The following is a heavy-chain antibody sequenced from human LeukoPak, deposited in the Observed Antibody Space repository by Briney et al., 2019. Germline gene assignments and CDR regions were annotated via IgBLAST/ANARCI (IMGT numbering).Heavy chain of an antibody. J-gene: IGHJ3*02. CDR2: INHSGST. V-gene: IGHV4-34*01. Sequence: SETLSLTCAVYGGSFSGYYWSWIRQPPGKGLEWIGEINHSGSTNYNPSLKSRVTISVDTSKNQFSLKLSSVTAADTAVYYCARGGSGWSRPAHDAFDIWGQGAMVTVSS. D-gene: IGHD6-19*01. CDR1: GGSFSGYY. CDR3: ARGGSGWSRPAHDAFDI.